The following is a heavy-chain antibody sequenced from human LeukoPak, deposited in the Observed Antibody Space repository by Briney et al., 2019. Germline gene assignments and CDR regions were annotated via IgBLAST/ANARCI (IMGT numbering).Heavy chain of an antibody. CDR3: ARSISNY. D-gene: IGHD2-21*01. Sequence: GGSLRLSCAASGYWMSWVRQAPGKGLEWVANIKQDGSEKYYVDSVKGRFTISRDNAKNSLYLQMNSLRAEDTAVYYCARSISNYWGQGTLVTVSS. CDR2: IKQDGSEK. J-gene: IGHJ4*02. CDR1: GYW. V-gene: IGHV3-7*01.